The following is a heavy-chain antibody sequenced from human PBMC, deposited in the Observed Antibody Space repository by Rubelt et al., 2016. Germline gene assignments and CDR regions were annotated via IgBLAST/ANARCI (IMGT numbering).Heavy chain of an antibody. D-gene: IGHD2-15*01. CDR3: ATASPYCSGGSCY. J-gene: IGHJ4*02. CDR2: FDPEDGET. Sequence: QVQLVQSGAEVKKPGASVKVSCKVSGYTLTELSMHWVRQAPGKGLEWMGGFDPEDGETIYAQKCQGRVTMTDDTSTDTAYMELSSLRSEDTAVYYCATASPYCSGGSCYWGQGTLVTVSS. CDR1: GYTLTELS. V-gene: IGHV1-24*01.